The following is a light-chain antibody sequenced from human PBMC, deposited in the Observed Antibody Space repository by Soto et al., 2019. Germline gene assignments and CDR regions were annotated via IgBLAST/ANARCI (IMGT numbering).Light chain of an antibody. CDR3: QQYYTNLS. J-gene: IGKJ4*01. CDR1: QSVLYNSDNKNY. Sequence: DIVMTQSPDSLAVSLGERATINCKSSQSVLYNSDNKNYLAWYQQKAGQPPKLLIYWASTRDSGVPDRFSGSGSGADFTLTINNLQAEDVPVYYCQQYYTNLSFGGGTKVEIK. CDR2: WAS. V-gene: IGKV4-1*01.